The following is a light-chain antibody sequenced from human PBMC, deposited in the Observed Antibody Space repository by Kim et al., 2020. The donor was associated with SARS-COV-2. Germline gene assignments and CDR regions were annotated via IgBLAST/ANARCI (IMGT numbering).Light chain of an antibody. CDR2: AAS. Sequence: PGERATRSCRASDSVALTYLSWYQQRPGQPPRLLIYAASIRATGTPTRFSGSGSGTDFSLTIERLEPEDFAIYYCQQYGSSPPYTFGQGTKLEI. V-gene: IGKV3-20*01. CDR3: QQYGSSPPYT. CDR1: DSVALTY. J-gene: IGKJ2*01.